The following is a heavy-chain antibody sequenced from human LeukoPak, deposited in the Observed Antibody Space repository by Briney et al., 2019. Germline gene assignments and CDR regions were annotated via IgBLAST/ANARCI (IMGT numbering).Heavy chain of an antibody. CDR1: GFRFSDYW. V-gene: IGHV3-74*01. D-gene: IGHD2/OR15-2a*01. CDR2: TSKDGSDT. CDR3: ARGGYSGYYYRFS. Sequence: VGSQRLSCAASGFRFSDYWMHWVRQGPGKGPEWLSRTSKDGSDTFYADAAKGRFTASRDNAKNTVYLQVTNVRPEDTAVYFCARGGYSGYYYRFSWGQGLLVTVAS. J-gene: IGHJ4*02.